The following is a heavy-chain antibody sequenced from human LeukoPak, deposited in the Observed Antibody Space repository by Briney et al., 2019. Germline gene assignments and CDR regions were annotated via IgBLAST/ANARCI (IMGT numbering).Heavy chain of an antibody. J-gene: IGHJ3*02. D-gene: IGHD5-24*01. CDR3: ARDGYNHTDAFDI. V-gene: IGHV4-34*01. CDR2: INHSGST. CDR1: GGSFSGYY. Sequence: KPSETLSLTCAVYGGSFSGYYWSWIRQPPGKGLGWIGEINHSGSTNYNPSLKSRVTISVDTSKNQFSLKLSSETAADTAVYYCARDGYNHTDAFDIWGQGTMVTVSS.